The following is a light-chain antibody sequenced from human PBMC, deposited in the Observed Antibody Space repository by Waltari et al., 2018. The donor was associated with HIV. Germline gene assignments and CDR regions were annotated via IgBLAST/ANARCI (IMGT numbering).Light chain of an antibody. CDR2: RSA. Sequence: QSVLTQPSSASGTPGQRVTMSCSGTSGNIGSNSVDWYQQFPGTAPKLIIFRSAERPSGVPDLFSGSKSGTAATLSISGLRAEDEGIYYCATWDDLLSGRVFGGGTKLSVL. CDR3: ATWDDLLSGRV. J-gene: IGLJ3*02. V-gene: IGLV1-47*01. CDR1: SGNIGSNS.